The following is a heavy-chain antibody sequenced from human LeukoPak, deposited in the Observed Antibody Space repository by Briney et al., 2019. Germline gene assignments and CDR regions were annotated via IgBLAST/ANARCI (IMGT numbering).Heavy chain of an antibody. Sequence: GRSLRLSCTTSGFTFGDYSMSWFRQAPGKGLEWVGFIRSKGYGGTAEYAASVKGRFTISRDDSNSLAYLQMDSLKTEDTAVYYCTREIRYFDWFQADYWGQGPWSPSPQ. D-gene: IGHD3-9*01. V-gene: IGHV3-49*03. CDR1: GFTFGDYS. J-gene: IGHJ4*02. CDR3: TREIRYFDWFQADY. CDR2: IRSKGYGGTA.